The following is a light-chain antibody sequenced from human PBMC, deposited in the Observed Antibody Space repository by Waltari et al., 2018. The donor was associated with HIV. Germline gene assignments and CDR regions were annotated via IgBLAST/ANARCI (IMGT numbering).Light chain of an antibody. CDR1: SSDVGGYTY. CDR3: ISFTTTNSPHVL. V-gene: IGLV2-14*01. Sequence: SALTQPASVSGSPGQSITISCTGTSSDVGGYTYVSWYQQHPGKAPKLMIYEVNNRPSGISDRFSGSKSANTASLTISGLQADDEADYYCISFTTTNSPHVLFGGGTKLTV. J-gene: IGLJ2*01. CDR2: EVN.